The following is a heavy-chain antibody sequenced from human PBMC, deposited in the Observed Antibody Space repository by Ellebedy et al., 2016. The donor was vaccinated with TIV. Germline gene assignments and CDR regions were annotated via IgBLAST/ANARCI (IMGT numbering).Heavy chain of an antibody. J-gene: IGHJ4*02. CDR1: GGSISSGGYS. V-gene: IGHV4-30-2*01. CDR2: IYHSGST. Sequence: MPSETLSLTCAVSGGSISSGGYSWSWIRQPPGKGLEWIGYIYHSGSTYYNPSLKSRVTISVDTSKNQFSLNLTSVTAADTAVFFCASRFHWGQGTLVTVSS. CDR3: ASRFH. D-gene: IGHD3-16*01.